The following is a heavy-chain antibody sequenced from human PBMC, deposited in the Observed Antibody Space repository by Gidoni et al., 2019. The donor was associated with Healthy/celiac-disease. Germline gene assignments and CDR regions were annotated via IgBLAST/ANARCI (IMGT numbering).Heavy chain of an antibody. V-gene: IGHV2-5*02. CDR2: IYWDDDK. CDR1: GFPLSTSGVG. D-gene: IGHD3-10*01. CDR3: ALRRLLWFRGFFDY. J-gene: IGHJ4*02. Sequence: QITLKESGPTLVKPTQTLTLTCTFSGFPLSTSGVGVGWIRQPPGKALEWLALIYWDDDKRYSPSLKSRLTITKDTSKNQVVLTMTNMDPVDTATYYCALRRLLWFRGFFDYWGQGTLVTVSS.